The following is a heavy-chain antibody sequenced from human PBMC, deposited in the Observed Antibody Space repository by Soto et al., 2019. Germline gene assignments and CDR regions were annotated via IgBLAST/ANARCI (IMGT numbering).Heavy chain of an antibody. Sequence: EVQLVESGGGLVQPGGSLRLSCAASEFTFSGRSVHWVRQAPGKGLVWVSGIDKVGTDSTYADSVKGRFTSSRDNAKNTVYLQMNRKRVEDTAVYYCARGWFGPDVWGKGTTVTVSS. V-gene: IGHV3-74*01. CDR1: EFTFSGRS. CDR2: IDKVGTDS. CDR3: ARGWFGPDV. J-gene: IGHJ6*03. D-gene: IGHD3-10*01.